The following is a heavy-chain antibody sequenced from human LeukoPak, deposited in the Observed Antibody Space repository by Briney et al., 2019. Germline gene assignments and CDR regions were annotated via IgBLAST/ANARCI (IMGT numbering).Heavy chain of an antibody. CDR1: GFTFSDYY. D-gene: IGHD2-2*02. CDR2: ISGRGPTI. Sequence: GGSLRLSCAASGFTFSDYYMSWIRQAPGKGREWVSYISGRGPTIFYADSVKGRFTISRDNAKNSLYLQMTSLRAEDTAVSYCAKVLVVPAAIRGDWFDPWGQGTLVTVSS. V-gene: IGHV3-11*01. CDR3: AKVLVVPAAIRGDWFDP. J-gene: IGHJ5*02.